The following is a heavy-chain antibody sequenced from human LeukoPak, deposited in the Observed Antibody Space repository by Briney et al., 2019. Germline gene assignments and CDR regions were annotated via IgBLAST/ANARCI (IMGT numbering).Heavy chain of an antibody. CDR1: GYRFTGYY. Sequence: ASVKVSCKASGYRFTGYYMHWVRQAPGQGLEWMGWINPDSGGTNYAQKFQGRVTMTRDTSLTTAYMGLTRLTSDDTAVYYCARGGFSNEEFDPWGQGTLVTVSS. CDR3: ARGGFSNEEFDP. J-gene: IGHJ5*02. V-gene: IGHV1-2*02. CDR2: INPDSGGT. D-gene: IGHD3-3*01.